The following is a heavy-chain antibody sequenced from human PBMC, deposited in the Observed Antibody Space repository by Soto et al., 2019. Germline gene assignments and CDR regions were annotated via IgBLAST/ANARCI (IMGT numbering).Heavy chain of an antibody. V-gene: IGHV3-23*01. D-gene: IGHD6-13*01. Sequence: GGSLRLSCAASGFTFSSYAMSWVRQAPGKGLEWISGMNSSGSSTNYADSVKGRFPISRDSAKNTMYLQVHSLRAEDTAVYYCAREIATTGLYYFDYWGQGTLVTVSS. CDR2: MNSSGSST. CDR1: GFTFSSYA. CDR3: AREIATTGLYYFDY. J-gene: IGHJ4*02.